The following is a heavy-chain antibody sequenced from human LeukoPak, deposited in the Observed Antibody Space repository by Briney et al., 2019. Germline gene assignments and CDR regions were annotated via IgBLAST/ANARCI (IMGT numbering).Heavy chain of an antibody. CDR1: GGTFSSYA. V-gene: IGHV1-69*06. CDR2: IIPIFGTA. Sequence: SVKVSCKASGGTFSSYAISWVRQAPGQGLEWMGGIIPIFGTANYAQKFQGRVTMTEDTSTDTAYMELSSLRSEDTAVYYCATGESWDSSSWYGYWGQGTLVTVSS. CDR3: ATGESWDSSSWYGY. D-gene: IGHD6-13*01. J-gene: IGHJ4*02.